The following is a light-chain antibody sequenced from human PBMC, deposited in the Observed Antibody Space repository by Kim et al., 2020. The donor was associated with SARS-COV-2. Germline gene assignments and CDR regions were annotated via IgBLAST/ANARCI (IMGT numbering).Light chain of an antibody. CDR3: QSYDCSLSDLYV. V-gene: IGLV1-40*01. CDR2: DNT. Sequence: VTITCTGSSANIGAGYDVHLYQQLPGTAPTLLIYDNTDRPPGVPDRFSASRSGSSASLSITGLQAEDEADYYCQSYDCSLSDLYVFGTGTKVTVL. J-gene: IGLJ1*01. CDR1: SANIGAGYD.